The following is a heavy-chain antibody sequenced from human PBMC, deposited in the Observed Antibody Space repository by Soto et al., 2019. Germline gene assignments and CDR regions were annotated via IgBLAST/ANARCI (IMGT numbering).Heavy chain of an antibody. CDR1: GGPFSSYA. V-gene: IGHV1-69*01. D-gene: IGHD3-10*01. CDR2: IVPIFGTV. J-gene: IGHJ4*02. Sequence: QVQLVQSGAEVKTPGSSVKVSCKVSGGPFSSYAISWVRQAPGQGLEWMGGIVPIFGTVNYAQKFQGRIAISADESASTAYIALSSLRSEDTAVYYCARVYYYGSGSYSALRDWGQGTLVTVSS. CDR3: ARVYYYGSGSYSALRD.